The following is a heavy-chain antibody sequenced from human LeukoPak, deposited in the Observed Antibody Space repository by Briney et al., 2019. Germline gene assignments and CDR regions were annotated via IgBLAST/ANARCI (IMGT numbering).Heavy chain of an antibody. Sequence: SETLSPTCSVSGYSISSAYYWGWIRQPPGKGLEWIGTMYHSGSTNYNPSLKSRVTISVDTSKNQFSLKLSSVTAGDTAVYYCARDRRGVMGATYWFDPWGQGILVTVSS. CDR2: MYHSGST. V-gene: IGHV4-38-2*02. D-gene: IGHD1-26*01. CDR3: ARDRRGVMGATYWFDP. J-gene: IGHJ5*02. CDR1: GYSISSAYY.